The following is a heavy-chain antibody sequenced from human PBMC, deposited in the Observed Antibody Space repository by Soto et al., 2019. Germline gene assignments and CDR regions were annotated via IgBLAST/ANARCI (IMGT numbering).Heavy chain of an antibody. CDR2: ISGSGGST. D-gene: IGHD3-10*01. CDR1: RFTCSSCA. Sequence: GGSLTLSCAASRFTCSSCAMSSVRQAPGKGLEWISAISGSGGSTYYADSVNVRFTISRDNSNNTLYLQMNSLRAEDTAVDSDSKDHGSSDPPPMDVWGKGTPVTVSS. CDR3: SKDHGSSDPPPMDV. J-gene: IGHJ6*04. V-gene: IGHV3-23*01.